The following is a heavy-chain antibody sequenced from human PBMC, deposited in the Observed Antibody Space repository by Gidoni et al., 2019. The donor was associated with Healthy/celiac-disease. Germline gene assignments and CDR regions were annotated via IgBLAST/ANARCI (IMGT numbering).Heavy chain of an antibody. CDR2: FYYTGST. CDR3: ATMVRGPGWFDP. V-gene: IGHV4-59*01. CDR1: GGSISSYY. D-gene: IGHD3-10*01. J-gene: IGHJ5*02. Sequence: QVQLQESGPGLVKPSETLSLTCTVSGGSISSYYWSWIRQPPGKGLEWIGHFYYTGSTNYNPALKSRVTISVDTSKNQFCLKLSSVTAADTAVYYCATMVRGPGWFDPWGQGTLVTVSS.